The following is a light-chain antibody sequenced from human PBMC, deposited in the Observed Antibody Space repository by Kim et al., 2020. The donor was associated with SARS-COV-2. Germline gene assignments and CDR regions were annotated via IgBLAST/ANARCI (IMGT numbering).Light chain of an antibody. Sequence: ATINCKSSQSVLYSSKNKNYLAWYQQKPGQPTKLLIAWASTRESGVPDRCSGGGSGTDFTLTISSLQAEDVAVYYCQQYYSTPRTFGQGTKVDIK. CDR3: QQYYSTPRT. J-gene: IGKJ1*01. CDR2: WAS. V-gene: IGKV4-1*01. CDR1: QSVLYSSKNKNY.